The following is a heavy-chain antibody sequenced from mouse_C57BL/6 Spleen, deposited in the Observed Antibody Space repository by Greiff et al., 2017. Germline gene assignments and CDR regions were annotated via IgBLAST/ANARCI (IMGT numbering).Heavy chain of an antibody. V-gene: IGHV8-12*01. CDR2: IYWDDDK. CDR3: ARLTTVLRGYFDV. CDR1: GFSLSTSGMG. J-gene: IGHJ1*03. Sequence: QVTLKESGPGILQSSQTLSLTCSFSGFSLSTSGMGVSWIRQPSGKGLEWLAHIYWDDDKRYNPSLKSRLTISKDTSRNQVFLKITSVDTADTATYYCARLTTVLRGYFDVWGTGTTVTVSS. D-gene: IGHD1-1*01.